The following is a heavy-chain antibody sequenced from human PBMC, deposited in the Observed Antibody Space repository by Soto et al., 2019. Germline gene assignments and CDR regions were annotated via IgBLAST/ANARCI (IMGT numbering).Heavy chain of an antibody. D-gene: IGHD2-15*01. CDR1: GGSISSGGYY. Sequence: QVQLQESGPGLVKPSQTLSLTCTVSGGSISSGGYYWSWIRQHPGKGLEWIGYIYYSGSTYYNPSLKSRVTISVDTSKNQFSLKLSSVTAADTAVYYCARDGYCSGGSCYSMTAFDIWGQGTMVTVSS. V-gene: IGHV4-31*03. CDR3: ARDGYCSGGSCYSMTAFDI. J-gene: IGHJ3*02. CDR2: IYYSGST.